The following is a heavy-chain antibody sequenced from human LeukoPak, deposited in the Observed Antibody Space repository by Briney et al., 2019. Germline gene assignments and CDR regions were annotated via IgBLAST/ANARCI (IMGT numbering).Heavy chain of an antibody. CDR1: GFTFSSYG. D-gene: IGHD4-17*01. CDR3: AKDVSPYGDYEAAAY. V-gene: IGHV3-30*18. CDR2: ISYDGSKR. J-gene: IGHJ4*02. Sequence: PGGSLRLSCAASGFTFSSYGMHWVRQAPGKGLEWVALISYDGSKRYCADSVKGRFTISRDNSKNTLYLQVNSLRAEDTAVYFCAKDVSPYGDYEAAAYWGQGTLVTVSS.